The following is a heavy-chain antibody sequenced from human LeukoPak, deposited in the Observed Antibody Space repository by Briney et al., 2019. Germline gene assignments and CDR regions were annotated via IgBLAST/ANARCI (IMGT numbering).Heavy chain of an antibody. CDR2: INPSGGST. J-gene: IGHJ5*02. V-gene: IGHV1-46*01. D-gene: IGHD2-15*01. Sequence: AASVRVSCKASGYTFTSYYMHWVRQAPGQGLEWMGIINPSGGSTSYAQKFQGRVTMTRGTSTRTVYMELSSLRSEDTAVYYCARDGIYSSGGSCYLNWFDPWGQRTLVTVSS. CDR1: GYTFTSYY. CDR3: ARDGIYSSGGSCYLNWFDP.